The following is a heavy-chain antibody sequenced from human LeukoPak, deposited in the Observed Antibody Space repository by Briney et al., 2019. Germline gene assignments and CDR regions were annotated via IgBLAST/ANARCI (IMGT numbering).Heavy chain of an antibody. V-gene: IGHV4-38-2*01. CDR1: GYSISSGYY. Sequence: PSETLSLTCAVSGYSISSGYYWGWIRQPPGKGLEWIATIYHSGSTYYNPSLKSRVTISVDTSKNQFSLKLSSVTAADTAGYYCARKLYYGDYFDYWGQGTLVTVSS. CDR3: ARKLYYGDYFDY. J-gene: IGHJ4*02. D-gene: IGHD2-8*01. CDR2: IYHSGST.